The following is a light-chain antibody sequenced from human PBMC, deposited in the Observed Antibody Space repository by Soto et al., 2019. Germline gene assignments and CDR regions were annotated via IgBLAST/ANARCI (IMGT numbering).Light chain of an antibody. CDR3: QHYNTYPWT. Sequence: DIQMTQSPSTLSASVGDSVTISCRASQNINTWLAWYHQKPGMAPKLLISDAYTLESGVPSRFSGSGSGTEFTLTISSLQPGDFATYYCQHYNTYPWTFGQGTKVDNK. CDR2: DAY. V-gene: IGKV1-5*01. J-gene: IGKJ1*01. CDR1: QNINTW.